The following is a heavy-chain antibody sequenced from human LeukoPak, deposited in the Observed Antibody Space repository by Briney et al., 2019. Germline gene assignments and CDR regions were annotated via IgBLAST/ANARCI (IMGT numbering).Heavy chain of an antibody. J-gene: IGHJ4*02. D-gene: IGHD6-19*01. CDR1: GYTFTSYY. CDR3: ARVIAVAGKNARRVGIDY. V-gene: IGHV1-46*01. Sequence: ASVKVSCKASGYTFTSYYMHWVRQAPGQGLEWMGIINPSGGSTSYAQKFQGRVTMTRDMSTSTVYMELSGLRSEDTAVYYCARVIAVAGKNARRVGIDYWGQGTLVTVSS. CDR2: INPSGGST.